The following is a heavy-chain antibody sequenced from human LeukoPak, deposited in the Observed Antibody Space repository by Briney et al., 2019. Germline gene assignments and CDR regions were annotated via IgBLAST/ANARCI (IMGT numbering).Heavy chain of an antibody. Sequence: ASVKVSCKPAGYTFSDHYIHWVRQAPGQGLEWMGMIYPRDGSTSYAQKFQGRVTVTRDTSTSTVHMELSGLRSEDTAVYYCARDQEAFDYWGQGTLVTVSS. CDR1: GYTFSDHY. CDR3: ARDQEAFDY. CDR2: IYPRDGST. V-gene: IGHV1-46*01. J-gene: IGHJ4*02.